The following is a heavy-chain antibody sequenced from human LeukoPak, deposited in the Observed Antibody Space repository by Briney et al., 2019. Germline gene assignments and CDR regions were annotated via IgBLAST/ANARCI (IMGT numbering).Heavy chain of an antibody. CDR3: VRETYYYDSSGSACLDY. J-gene: IGHJ4*02. CDR2: ISTTNTI. D-gene: IGHD3-22*01. Sequence: GGSLRLSCAASGFSFNSHSMSWVRQAPGKGLEWLSYISTTNTIYYADSVKGRFTVSRDNAKNSLFLQMNSLRAEDTAIYYCVRETYYYDSSGSACLDYWGQGTLVTVSS. V-gene: IGHV3-48*01. CDR1: GFSFNSHS.